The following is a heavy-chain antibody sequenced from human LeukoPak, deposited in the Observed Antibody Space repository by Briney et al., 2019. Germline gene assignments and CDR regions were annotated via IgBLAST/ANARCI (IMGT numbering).Heavy chain of an antibody. CDR3: ARRVGSSSWYGPHLDY. CDR1: GGSISSSSYY. J-gene: IGHJ4*02. Sequence: SETLSLTCTVSGGSISSSSYYWGWIRQPPGKGLEWIGSIYYSGSTYYNPSLKSRVTISVDTSKNQFSLKLSSVTAADTAVYYCARRVGSSSWYGPHLDYWGQGTLVTVSS. V-gene: IGHV4-39*01. D-gene: IGHD6-13*01. CDR2: IYYSGST.